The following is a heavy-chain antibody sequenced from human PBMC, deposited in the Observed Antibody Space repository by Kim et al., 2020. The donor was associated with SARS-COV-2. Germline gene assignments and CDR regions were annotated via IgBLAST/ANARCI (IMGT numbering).Heavy chain of an antibody. Sequence: GGSLRLSCAASGFTFSSYAMHWVRQAPGKGLEWVSVISYDGSNKYYADSVKGRFTISRDNSKNTLYLQMNSLRAEDTAVYYCARGGKEGYCSSTSCPAPDDYWGQGTLVTVSS. CDR1: GFTFSSYA. D-gene: IGHD2-2*01. CDR3: ARGGKEGYCSSTSCPAPDDY. V-gene: IGHV3-30-3*01. CDR2: ISYDGSNK. J-gene: IGHJ4*02.